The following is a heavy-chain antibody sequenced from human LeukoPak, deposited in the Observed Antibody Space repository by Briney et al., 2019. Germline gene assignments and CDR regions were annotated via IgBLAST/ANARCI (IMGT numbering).Heavy chain of an antibody. CDR3: ARHLPPRGPTGGAFDI. CDR1: GGSISSGDYY. V-gene: IGHV4-39*01. J-gene: IGHJ3*02. Sequence: SETLSLTCTVSGGSISSGDYYWNWIRQPPGKGLEWIGSIYYSGNTYYNPSLKSRVTISVDTSKNQFSLKLSSVTAADTAVYYCARHLPPRGPTGGAFDIWGQGTMVTVSS. D-gene: IGHD4-17*01. CDR2: IYYSGNT.